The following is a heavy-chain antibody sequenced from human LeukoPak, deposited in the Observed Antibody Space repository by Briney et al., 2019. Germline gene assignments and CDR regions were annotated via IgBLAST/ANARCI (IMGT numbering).Heavy chain of an antibody. CDR1: GGSISNYY. D-gene: IGHD2-2*01. CDR3: ARGPPYCSTTNCYYMDV. Sequence: SETLSLTCTVSGGSISNYYWNWIRQPAGKGLEWIGRIYTSGSTEYNPSFKSRVTMSVDTSKNQFSLKLTSVTAADTAVYYCARGPPYCSTTNCYYMDVWGKGTTVTVSS. CDR2: IYTSGST. V-gene: IGHV4-4*07. J-gene: IGHJ6*03.